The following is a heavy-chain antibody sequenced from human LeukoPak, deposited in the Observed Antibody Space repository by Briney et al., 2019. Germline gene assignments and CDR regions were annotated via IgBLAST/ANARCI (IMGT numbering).Heavy chain of an antibody. CDR1: GFTFSSYG. CDR3: AKDLVVWFGEHDY. Sequence: PGGSLRLSCAASGFTFSSYGMSWVRQAPGKGLEWVSAISGSGGSTYYADSVKGRFTISRYNSKNTLYLQMNSLRAEDTAVYYCAKDLVVWFGEHDYWGQGTLVTVSS. J-gene: IGHJ4*02. D-gene: IGHD3-10*01. V-gene: IGHV3-23*01. CDR2: ISGSGGST.